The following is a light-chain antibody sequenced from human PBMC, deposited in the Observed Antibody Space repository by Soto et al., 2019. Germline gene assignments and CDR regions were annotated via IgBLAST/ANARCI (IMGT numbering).Light chain of an antibody. Sequence: QSVLTQPPSASGTPGQRVTISCSGSSSNIGSNYVYWYQQLPGTAPKLLIYRNNHRPSGVPDRFSGSKSGTSASLAISGLRSEDDADYYCAAWDDSLSGTVFGGGTKLTVL. V-gene: IGLV1-47*01. CDR2: RNN. J-gene: IGLJ2*01. CDR1: SSNIGSNY. CDR3: AAWDDSLSGTV.